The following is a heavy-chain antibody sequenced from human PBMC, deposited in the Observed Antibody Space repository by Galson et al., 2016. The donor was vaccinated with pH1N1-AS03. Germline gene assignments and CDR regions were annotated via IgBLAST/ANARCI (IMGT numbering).Heavy chain of an antibody. Sequence: SLRLSCAASGFTFSNLWMHWVRQGPGKGLVWVARVNGDGSSTTYADSVKGRFTISRDNAKNTVYPQMISLRAEDTAVYYCATGRGYYYEYWGQGTLVTVSS. CDR2: VNGDGSST. D-gene: IGHD3-10*01. V-gene: IGHV3-74*01. CDR3: ATGRGYYYEY. CDR1: GFTFSNLW. J-gene: IGHJ4*02.